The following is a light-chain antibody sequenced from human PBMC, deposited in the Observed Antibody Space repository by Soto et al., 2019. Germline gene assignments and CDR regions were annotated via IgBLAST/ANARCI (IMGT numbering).Light chain of an antibody. V-gene: IGKV3-15*01. CDR1: QSVSSN. CDR3: QQYNNWPPT. CDR2: GAS. J-gene: IGKJ1*01. Sequence: EIVMTQSPATLSVSPGERATISCRASQSVSSNLVWYQQKPGQAPRLLIYGASARATGIPARFSGSGSGTEFTLTISSLQSEDFVLYYCQQYNNWPPTFGQGTKVEIK.